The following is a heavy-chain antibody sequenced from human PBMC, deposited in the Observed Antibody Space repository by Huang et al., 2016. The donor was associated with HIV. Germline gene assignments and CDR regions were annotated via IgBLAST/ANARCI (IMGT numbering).Heavy chain of an antibody. V-gene: IGHV1-24*01. J-gene: IGHJ4*02. CDR3: AIGPRGIATTYFDY. CDR1: GSFVTEVS. CDR2: VNPEKLKK. Sequence: QVHLLQSGTDMKKPGASVKVSCKVSGSFVTEVSMHWLRQTPGKGLEWKGGVNPEKLKKFYAEKFKGRGTMTEDTDTAYLEMTSLKYDDTASYYCAIGPRGIATTYFDYWGQGTLVTVSS. D-gene: IGHD3-10*01.